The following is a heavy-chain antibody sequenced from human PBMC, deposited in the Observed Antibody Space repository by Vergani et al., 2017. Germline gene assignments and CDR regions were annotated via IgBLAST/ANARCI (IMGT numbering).Heavy chain of an antibody. Sequence: VLLQEPGPGLVRPSETLSLTCDVSGYSISNGYYWGWIRQPPGKGLEWIGIIYHSGTTYYNPSLKSRVTISLDTSKNQVSLKLNSVTAADTAVYYCARTVALWFGETKDGGWFDPWGQGIPVTVSS. CDR1: GYSISNGYY. J-gene: IGHJ5*02. CDR3: ARTVALWFGETKDGGWFDP. CDR2: IYHSGTT. V-gene: IGHV4-38-2*01. D-gene: IGHD3-10*01.